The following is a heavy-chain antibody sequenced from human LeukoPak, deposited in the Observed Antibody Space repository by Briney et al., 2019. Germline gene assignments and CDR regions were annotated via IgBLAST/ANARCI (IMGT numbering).Heavy chain of an antibody. CDR3: VHSLSGYYYYFDY. J-gene: IGHJ4*02. D-gene: IGHD3-22*01. V-gene: IGHV3-53*01. CDR1: GFTVDSNY. CDR2: IYTGGNT. Sequence: PGGSLRLSCAASGFTVDSNYLSWVRQAPGKGLEWVSTIYTGGNTYYADSVKGRFTISRDNSKNTLYLQMNSLRAEDTAVYYCVHSLSGYYYYFDYWGQGTLVTVSS.